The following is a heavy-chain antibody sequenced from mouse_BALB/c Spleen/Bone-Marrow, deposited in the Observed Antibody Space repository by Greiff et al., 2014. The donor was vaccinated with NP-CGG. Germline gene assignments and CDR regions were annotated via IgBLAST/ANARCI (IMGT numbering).Heavy chain of an antibody. D-gene: IGHD2-14*01. J-gene: IGHJ1*01. Sequence: QVQLQQSGPGLVAPSQSLSITCTVSGFSLTSYGVHWVRQPPGKGLEWLGVIWAGGSTNYNSALMPGLSISKDNSKSQVFLKMNSLQTDDTAMYYCARDLRYDWYFDVWGAGTTVTVSS. CDR3: ARDLRYDWYFDV. CDR1: GFSLTSYG. V-gene: IGHV2-9*02. CDR2: IWAGGST.